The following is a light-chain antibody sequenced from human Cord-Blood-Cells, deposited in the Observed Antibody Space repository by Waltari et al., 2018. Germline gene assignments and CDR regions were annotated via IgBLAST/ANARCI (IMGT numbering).Light chain of an antibody. V-gene: IGLV2-14*01. CDR2: DVS. CDR3: SSYTSSSTWV. CDR1: SSDVGGYNY. J-gene: IGLJ3*02. Sequence: QSALTQPASVSGSPGQSITTPCTGTSSDVGGYNYVSWYQQHPGKAPTLMIYDVSNRPSGVSNRFSGSKSGNTASLTISGLQAEDEADYSCSSYTSSSTWVFGGGTKLTVL.